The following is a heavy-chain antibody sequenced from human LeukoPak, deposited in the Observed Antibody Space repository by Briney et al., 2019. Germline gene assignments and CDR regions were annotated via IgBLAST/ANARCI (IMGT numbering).Heavy chain of an antibody. J-gene: IGHJ4*02. Sequence: GSLRLSCAASGFTFSSYTMNWVRQAPGKGLEWVSSISRNSNYIYYADSVKGRFTISRDNPKNTLYLQMNSLRAEDTAVYYCAYILTGYYNVSDYWGQGTLVTVSS. D-gene: IGHD3-9*01. CDR1: GFTFSSYT. CDR2: ISRNSNYI. CDR3: AYILTGYYNVSDY. V-gene: IGHV3-21*04.